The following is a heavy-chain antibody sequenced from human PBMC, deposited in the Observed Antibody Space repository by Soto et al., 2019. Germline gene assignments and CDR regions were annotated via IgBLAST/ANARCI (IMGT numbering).Heavy chain of an antibody. CDR2: VNWSGGNS. V-gene: IGHV3-20*04. J-gene: IGHJ4*02. CDR3: ARALSGHDQYFAS. D-gene: IGHD3-9*01. Sequence: EVQLVQSGGSVVRPGGSLRLSCTASGFTFDDYGMAWVRQFPGKRLEWVSGVNWSGGNSGYADSVKGRFTISRDNSKKNFYLHMNSVRAGDSAFYYCARALSGHDQYFASGGRGTLVTV. CDR1: GFTFDDYG.